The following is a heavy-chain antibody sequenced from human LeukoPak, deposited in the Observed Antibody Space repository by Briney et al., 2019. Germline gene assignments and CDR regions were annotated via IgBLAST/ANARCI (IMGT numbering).Heavy chain of an antibody. Sequence: SVKLSCKASGDTFSSYAISWVRQVPGQGNEWMGRIVPIFGIANYAQKFLGRVTITADKSTSTAYTELRSLRSEGTVVDYCARGARVSGGALVRYLDYWGQGTLVTVSS. CDR2: IVPIFGIA. D-gene: IGHD1-26*01. V-gene: IGHV1-69*04. J-gene: IGHJ4*02. CDR1: GDTFSSYA. CDR3: ARGARVSGGALVRYLDY.